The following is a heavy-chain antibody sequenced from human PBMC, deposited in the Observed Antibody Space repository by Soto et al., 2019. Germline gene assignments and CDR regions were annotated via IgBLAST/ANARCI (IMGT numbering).Heavy chain of an antibody. J-gene: IGHJ4*02. Sequence: QVQLQESGPGLVKPSQTLSLTCTVSGGSISSGGYYWSWIRQHPGKGLEWIGYIYYSGSTYYNPSLKRRVTISVDTSKYPFPLKLSSVTAADTAVYYWARSFGVAAAGPFDYWGQGTLVTVSS. V-gene: IGHV4-31*03. CDR2: IYYSGST. CDR1: GGSISSGGYY. CDR3: ARSFGVAAAGPFDY. D-gene: IGHD6-13*01.